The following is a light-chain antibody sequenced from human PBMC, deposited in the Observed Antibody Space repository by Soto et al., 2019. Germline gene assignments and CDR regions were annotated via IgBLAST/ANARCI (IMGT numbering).Light chain of an antibody. V-gene: IGLV1-40*01. CDR3: QSYDSSLVM. CDR2: GNS. Sequence: QSVLTQPPSVSGAPGQRVTISCTGSSSNIGAGYDVHWYQHLPGTAPKLLIYGNSNRPSGVPDRFSGSKSGTSASLAITRLQAEDEADYYCQSYDSSLVMFGGGTKLTVL. J-gene: IGLJ3*02. CDR1: SSNIGAGYD.